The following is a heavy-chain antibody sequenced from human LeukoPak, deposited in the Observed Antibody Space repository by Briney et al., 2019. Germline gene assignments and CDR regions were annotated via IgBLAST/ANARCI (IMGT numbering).Heavy chain of an antibody. V-gene: IGHV4-61*01. CDR3: ARDRVRGSSNPYFDY. D-gene: IGHD1-26*01. CDR1: GGSVSSDSYY. CDR2: IYYSGST. Sequence: SETLSLTCTVSGGSVSSDSYYWSWIRQPPGKGLEWIGYIYYSGSTNYNPSLKSRVTISIDTSKNQFSLKLSSVTAADTAVYYCARDRVRGSSNPYFDYWGQGTLVTVSS. J-gene: IGHJ4*02.